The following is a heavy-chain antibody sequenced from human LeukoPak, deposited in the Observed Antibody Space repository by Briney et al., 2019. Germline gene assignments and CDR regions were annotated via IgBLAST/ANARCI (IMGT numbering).Heavy chain of an antibody. CDR3: ARRKYYDFWSGPHHYYMDV. D-gene: IGHD3-3*01. V-gene: IGHV4-34*01. CDR1: GASLSSGYY. Sequence: SQTLSLTCTVSGASLSSGYYWGWIRQPPGKGLEWIGEINHSGSTNYNPSLKSRLTISVDTSKNQFSLKLSSVTAADTAVYYCARRKYYDFWSGPHHYYMDVWGKGTTVTVSS. CDR2: INHSGST. J-gene: IGHJ6*03.